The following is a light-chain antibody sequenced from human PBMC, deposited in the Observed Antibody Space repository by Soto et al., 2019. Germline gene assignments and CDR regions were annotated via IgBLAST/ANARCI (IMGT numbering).Light chain of an antibody. V-gene: IGKV3-15*01. CDR1: QSISNK. CDR3: QQYNKWPLT. CDR2: GAS. J-gene: IGKJ4*01. Sequence: EIVMTQSPATLSVSPGERATLSCRASQSISNKLGWYQQRPGRAPRLLIYGASTRATGIPARFSGSGSGTEFTLTISSLQSEDLAVYYCQQYNKWPLTFGGGTKVDLK.